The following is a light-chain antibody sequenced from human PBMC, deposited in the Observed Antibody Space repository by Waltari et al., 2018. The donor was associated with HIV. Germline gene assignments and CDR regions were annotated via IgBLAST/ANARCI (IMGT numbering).Light chain of an antibody. CDR3: GSWLRSLSVGV. J-gene: IGLJ2*01. CDR2: DNN. CDR1: TPSSPGLGADF. Sequence: QSVLTKPPSVSASPGQEDTISCSTTTPSSPGLGADFLSWDQHVPGEAPKLIIYDNNKRPSGIPDRFSGSKTGPSATLAITGLQTGDEGIYYCGSWLRSLSVGVFGGGTKLTVL. V-gene: IGLV1-51*01.